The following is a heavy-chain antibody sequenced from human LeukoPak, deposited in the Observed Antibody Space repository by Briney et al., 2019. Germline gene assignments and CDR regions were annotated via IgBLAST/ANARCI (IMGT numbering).Heavy chain of an antibody. CDR3: ARVGSTTYYYYYYYMDV. CDR2: IYHIGST. D-gene: IGHD2-2*01. V-gene: IGHV4-38-2*02. CDR1: GYSISSGYY. J-gene: IGHJ6*03. Sequence: PSETLSLTCTFPGYSISSGYYWGWIRQPPGKGLEWIGSIYHIGSTYYNPSLKSRVTISVDTSKNQFSLKLSSVTAADTAVYYCARVGSTTYYYYYYYMDVWGKGTTVTVSS.